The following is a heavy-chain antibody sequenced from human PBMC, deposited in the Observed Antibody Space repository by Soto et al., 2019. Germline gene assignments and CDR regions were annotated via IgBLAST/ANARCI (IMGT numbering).Heavy chain of an antibody. Sequence: GGSLRLSCEVSGLTFSNFAMSWVRQAPGKGLEWASAIGGSSGTTFYADSVKGRFTISKDYAKNMLYLQMNSLRAEDTAVYYCAKFKGFNWNYVFDYWGQGVPVTVPQ. CDR2: IGGSSGTT. CDR1: GLTFSNFA. J-gene: IGHJ4*02. D-gene: IGHD1-7*01. V-gene: IGHV3-23*01. CDR3: AKFKGFNWNYVFDY.